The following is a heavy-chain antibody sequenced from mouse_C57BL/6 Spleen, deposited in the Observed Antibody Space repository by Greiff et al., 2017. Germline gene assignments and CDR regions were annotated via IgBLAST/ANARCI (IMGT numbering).Heavy chain of an antibody. CDR3: ARETVSTTVDYFDY. Sequence: LQESGAELVRPGASVKMSCKASGYTFTSYNMHWVKQTPRQGLEWIGAIYPGNGDTSYNTKFKGKATLTVDKSSSTAYMQLSSLTSEDSAVYCCARETVSTTVDYFDYWCQGTTLTVSS. CDR1: GYTFTSYN. V-gene: IGHV1-12*01. CDR2: IYPGNGDT. J-gene: IGHJ2*01. D-gene: IGHD1-1*01.